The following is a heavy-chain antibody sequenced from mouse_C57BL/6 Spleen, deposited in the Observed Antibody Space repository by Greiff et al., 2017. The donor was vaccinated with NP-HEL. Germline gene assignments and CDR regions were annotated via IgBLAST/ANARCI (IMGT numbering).Heavy chain of an antibody. Sequence: VQLVESGGGLVKPGASVKISCKASGYAFSSSWMNWVKQRPGKGLEWIGRIYPGDGDTNYNGKFKGKATLTADKSSSTAYMQLSSLTSEDSAVYFCARYGYDYAMDYWGQGTSVTVSS. CDR1: GYAFSSSW. D-gene: IGHD1-2*01. CDR3: ARYGYDYAMDY. J-gene: IGHJ4*01. V-gene: IGHV1-82*01. CDR2: IYPGDGDT.